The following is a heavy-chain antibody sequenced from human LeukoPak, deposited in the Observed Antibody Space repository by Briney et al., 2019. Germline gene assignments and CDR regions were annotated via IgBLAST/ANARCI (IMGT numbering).Heavy chain of an antibody. CDR2: ISWNSGSI. CDR3: VKDISRLDYYFDL. V-gene: IGHV3-9*01. CDR1: AFTFDDYA. Sequence: GGFLRLSCAASAFTFDDYAMHWVRQAPGKGLEWVSGISWNSGSIGYADSVKGRFTISRDNAKNSLYLQMNSLTTEDTAFYYCVKDISRLDYYFDLWGRGTLVTVSS. J-gene: IGHJ2*01. D-gene: IGHD3/OR15-3a*01.